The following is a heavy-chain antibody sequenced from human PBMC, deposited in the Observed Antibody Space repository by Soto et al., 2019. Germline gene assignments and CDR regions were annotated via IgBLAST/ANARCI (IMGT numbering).Heavy chain of an antibody. CDR1: GGSISSGGYY. J-gene: IGHJ3*02. CDR3: ARVAVNGCSGGSCWGAFDI. V-gene: IGHV4-31*03. CDR2: IYYSGST. Sequence: SETLSLTCTVSGGSISSGGYYWSWIRQHPGKGLEWIGYIYYSGSTYYNPSLKSRVTISVDTSKNQFSLKLSFVTAADTAVYYCARVAVNGCSGGSCWGAFDIWGQGTMVTVSS. D-gene: IGHD2-15*01.